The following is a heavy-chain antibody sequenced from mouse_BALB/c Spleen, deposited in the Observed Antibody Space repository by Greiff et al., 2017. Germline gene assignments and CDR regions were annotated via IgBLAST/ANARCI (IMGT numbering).Heavy chain of an antibody. CDR2: INPDSSTI. Sequence: EVKLMESGGGLVQPGGSLKLSCAASGFAFSRYWMSWVRQAPGKGLEWIGEINPDSSTINYTPSLKDKFIISRDNAKNTLYLQMSNVRSEDTALYYCGRPGLRLAWFAYWGQGTLVTVSA. V-gene: IGHV4-1*02. D-gene: IGHD2-4*01. CDR3: GRPGLRLAWFAY. CDR1: GFAFSRYW. J-gene: IGHJ3*01.